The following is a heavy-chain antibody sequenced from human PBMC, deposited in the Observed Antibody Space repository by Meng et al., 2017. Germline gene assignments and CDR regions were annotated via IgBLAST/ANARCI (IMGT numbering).Heavy chain of an antibody. D-gene: IGHD2/OR15-2a*01. Sequence: QVQLLESGGGVVQPGRSLRLSCAASGFTFSSYGMHWVRQAPGKGLEWVAVIWYDGSNKYYADSVKGRFTISRDNSKNTLYLQMNSLRAEDTAVYYCARGLSTTYWYFDLWGRGTLVTVSS. J-gene: IGHJ2*01. CDR3: ARGLSTTYWYFDL. V-gene: IGHV3-33*01. CDR2: IWYDGSNK. CDR1: GFTFSSYG.